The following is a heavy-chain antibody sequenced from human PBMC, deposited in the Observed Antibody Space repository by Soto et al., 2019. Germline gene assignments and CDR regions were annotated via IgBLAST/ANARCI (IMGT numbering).Heavy chain of an antibody. V-gene: IGHV1-3*05. D-gene: IGHD6-19*01. CDR2: INAGNGNT. CDR1: GYTFTGYA. CDR3: ARAVAVPVDFDY. J-gene: IGHJ4*02. Sequence: QVQLVQSGAEEKKPGASVKVSCKASGYTFTGYAMHWVRQAPGQRLEWMGWINAGNGNTKYSQKFQGRVTITRDTSASTAYMELSSLRSEDTAVYYCARAVAVPVDFDYWGRGTLVTVSS.